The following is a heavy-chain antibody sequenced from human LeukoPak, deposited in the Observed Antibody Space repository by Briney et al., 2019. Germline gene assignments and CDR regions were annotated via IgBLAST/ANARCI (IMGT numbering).Heavy chain of an antibody. CDR3: ARGGLYCSGGSCYSESFDY. Sequence: GSSVKVSCKASGGTFSSYAISWVRQAPGQGLEWMGRIILIFGTANYAQKFQGRVTITTDESTSTAYMELSSLRSEDTAVYYCARGGLYCSGGSCYSESFDYWGQGTLVTVSS. CDR2: IILIFGTA. V-gene: IGHV1-69*05. CDR1: GGTFSSYA. D-gene: IGHD2-15*01. J-gene: IGHJ4*02.